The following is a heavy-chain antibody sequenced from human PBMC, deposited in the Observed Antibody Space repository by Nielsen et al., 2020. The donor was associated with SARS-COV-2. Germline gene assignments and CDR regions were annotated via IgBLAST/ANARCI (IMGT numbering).Heavy chain of an antibody. J-gene: IGHJ4*02. CDR3: AKLPAPGGYSRDY. Sequence: SLKISCAASGFTFDDYAMHWVRQAPGKGLEWVSGISWNSGSIGYADSVKGRFTISRDNAKNSLYLQMNSLRAEDTALYYCAKLPAPGGYSRDYWGQGTLVTVSS. CDR1: GFTFDDYA. D-gene: IGHD3-22*01. V-gene: IGHV3-9*01. CDR2: ISWNSGSI.